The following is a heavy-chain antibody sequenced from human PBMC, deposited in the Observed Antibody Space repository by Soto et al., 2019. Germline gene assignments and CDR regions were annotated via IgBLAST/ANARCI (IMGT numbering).Heavy chain of an antibody. V-gene: IGHV3-11*01. D-gene: IGHD3-10*01. CDR2: ISGSGRTI. Sequence: QVQLVESGGGLVKPGGSLRLSCAASGFTFSDYYMSWIRQAPGKGLEWVSYISGSGRTIYYADSVKGRFTISRDNAKNSLYLKMNSLRAEDTAVYYCAREWNGSGSYYTPVGLYYYYYGMDVWGQGTTVTVSS. J-gene: IGHJ6*02. CDR1: GFTFSDYY. CDR3: AREWNGSGSYYTPVGLYYYYYGMDV.